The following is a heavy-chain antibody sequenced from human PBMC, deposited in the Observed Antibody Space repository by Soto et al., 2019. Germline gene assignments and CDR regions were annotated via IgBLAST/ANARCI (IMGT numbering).Heavy chain of an antibody. CDR1: GFTFNNYG. V-gene: IGHV3-30*18. D-gene: IGHD6-13*01. CDR2: ISNDGSDK. CDR3: AKDQGIAASHGID. Sequence: GGALRLSCAASGFTFNNYGMHWVRQAPGKGLEWVATISNDGSDKYYADSVKGRLTISRDNSKNTVYLQMNSLRAEETAVYYCAKDQGIAASHGIDWGQGTMVTVSS. J-gene: IGHJ3*01.